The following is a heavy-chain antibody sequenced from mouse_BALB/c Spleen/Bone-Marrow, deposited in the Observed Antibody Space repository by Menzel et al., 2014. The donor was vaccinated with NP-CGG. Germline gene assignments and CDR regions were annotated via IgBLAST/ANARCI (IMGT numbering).Heavy chain of an antibody. D-gene: IGHD1-1*01. Sequence: VQLQQSGPELVKPGASVKMSCKASGYTFTSYVMHWVKQKPGQGLEWIGYVNPYNDGTKYNEKFKGKATLTSDTSSSTADMELSGLTTEDCTVYYCAGRGGIAVALGYWGQGTTLTVSA. CDR1: GYTFTSYV. V-gene: IGHV1-14*01. CDR3: AGRGGIAVALGY. J-gene: IGHJ2*01. CDR2: VNPYNDGT.